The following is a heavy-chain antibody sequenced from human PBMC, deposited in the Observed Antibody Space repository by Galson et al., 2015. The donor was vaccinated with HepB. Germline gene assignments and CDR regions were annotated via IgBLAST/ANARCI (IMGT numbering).Heavy chain of an antibody. CDR2: IKSKTDGGTT. D-gene: IGHD4-17*01. V-gene: IGHV3-15*01. CDR3: TTDYGDYNPADYFDY. J-gene: IGHJ4*02. Sequence: SWVRQAPGKGLEWVGRIKSKTDGGTTDYAAPVKGRFTISRDDSKNTLYLQMNSLKTEDTAVYYCTTDYGDYNPADYFDYWGQGTLVTVSS.